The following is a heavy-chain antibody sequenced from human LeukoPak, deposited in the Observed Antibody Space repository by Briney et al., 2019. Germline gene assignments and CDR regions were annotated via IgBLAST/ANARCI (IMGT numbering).Heavy chain of an antibody. D-gene: IGHD3-10*02. CDR3: AELGITMIGGV. V-gene: IGHV3-48*03. J-gene: IGHJ6*04. CDR1: GFTFSSYE. CDR2: ISSSGSTI. Sequence: GGSLRLSCAASGFTFSSYEMIWVRQAPGKGLEWVSYISSSGSTIYYADSVKGRFTISRDNAKNTLYLQMNSLRAEDTAVYYCAELGITMIGGVWGKGTTVTISS.